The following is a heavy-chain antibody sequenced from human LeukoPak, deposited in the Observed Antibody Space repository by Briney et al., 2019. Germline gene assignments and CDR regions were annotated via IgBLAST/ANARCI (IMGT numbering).Heavy chain of an antibody. V-gene: IGHV3-72*01. D-gene: IGHD4-23*01. J-gene: IGHJ3*02. CDR2: TRNKANSYTT. Sequence: GGSLRLSCAASGFTFSDHYMDWVRQAPGKGLEWVGRTRNKANSYTTEYAASVKGRFTISRDDSKNSLYLQMNSLKTEDTAVYYCAREGTTVVTGDAFDIWGQGTMVTVSS. CDR3: AREGTTVVTGDAFDI. CDR1: GFTFSDHY.